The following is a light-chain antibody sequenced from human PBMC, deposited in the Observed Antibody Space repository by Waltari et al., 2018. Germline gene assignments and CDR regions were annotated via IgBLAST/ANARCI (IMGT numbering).Light chain of an antibody. CDR2: GAS. Sequence: SCRASQRVSSFLAWYQQKPGQAPRLLIYGASTRATGIPDRFSGSGSGTDFSLTISRLEPEDFAVYYCQKYDRLPATFGQGTKVEIK. CDR1: QRVSSF. CDR3: QKYDRLPAT. J-gene: IGKJ1*01. V-gene: IGKV3-20*01.